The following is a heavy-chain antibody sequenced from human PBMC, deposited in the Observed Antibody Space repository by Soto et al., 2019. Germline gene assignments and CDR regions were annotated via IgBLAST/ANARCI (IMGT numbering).Heavy chain of an antibody. V-gene: IGHV2-26*01. CDR1: GFSLSNARMG. D-gene: IGHD6-13*01. J-gene: IGHJ4*02. CDR3: ARIPRIAAAGRRSYYFDY. Sequence: QVTLKESGPVLVKPTETLTLTCTVSGFSLSNARMGVSWIRQPPGKALEWLAHIFSNDEKSYSTSLKSRLTISKHTSKSQVALTMTTMYPVDTATYYCARIPRIAAAGRRSYYFDYWGQGTLVTVSS. CDR2: IFSNDEK.